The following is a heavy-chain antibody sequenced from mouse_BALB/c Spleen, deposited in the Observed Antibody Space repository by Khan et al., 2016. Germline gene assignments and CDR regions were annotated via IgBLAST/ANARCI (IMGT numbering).Heavy chain of an antibody. CDR2: ISDGGTYI. J-gene: IGHJ1*01. D-gene: IGHD1-1*01. V-gene: IGHV5-4*02. Sequence: EVELVESGGGLVKPGGSLKLSCTASGFTFSDYYMYWVRQTPEKRLEWVATISDGGTYIYYPDSVKGRFTISRDNAKNNLYLQMSSLKSEDTAMYCCVRAGSTYSYWYFDVWGAGTTVTVSS. CDR1: GFTFSDYY. CDR3: VRAGSTYSYWYFDV.